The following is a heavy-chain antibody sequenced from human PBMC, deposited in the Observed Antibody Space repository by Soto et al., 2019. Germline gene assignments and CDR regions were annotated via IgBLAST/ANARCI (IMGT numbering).Heavy chain of an antibody. Sequence: GGSLRLSCSASGFIFSESTIYWVRQVPGKGLEAISAVSTSGRSTYYADCVKDRFTISRDNSKNTLFLQMGSLRPEDTAIYYCVKQAHGLDGVAFDYWGQGTQVTVSS. CDR2: VSTSGRST. V-gene: IGHV3-64D*06. J-gene: IGHJ4*02. D-gene: IGHD2-15*01. CDR1: GFIFSEST. CDR3: VKQAHGLDGVAFDY.